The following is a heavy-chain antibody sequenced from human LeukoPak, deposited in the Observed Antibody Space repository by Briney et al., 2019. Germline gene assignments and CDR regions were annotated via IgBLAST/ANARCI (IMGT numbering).Heavy chain of an antibody. CDR3: ARMSSKASLYYFDC. J-gene: IGHJ4*02. Sequence: SQTLSLTCTVSGGTISSYYWSWIWKPPGKGLEWIGYIYFSRSTNYNPSLKSRVTISVDAAKTQFSLKLNAVNAAATAVYYSARMSSKASLYYFDCWGQGVPVTASS. CDR2: IYFSRST. D-gene: IGHD6-6*01. CDR1: GGTISSYY. V-gene: IGHV4-59*08.